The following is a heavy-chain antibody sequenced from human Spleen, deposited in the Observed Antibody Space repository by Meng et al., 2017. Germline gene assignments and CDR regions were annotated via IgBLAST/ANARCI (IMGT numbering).Heavy chain of an antibody. V-gene: IGHV3-20*04. Sequence: GGSLRLSCAASGFTFDDYGMSWVRQAPGKGLEWVSGINWNGGSTGYADSVKGRFTISRDNAKNSLYLQMNSLRAEDTALYYCARAAYYYGSGRRYYYYGMDVWGQGTMVTVSS. J-gene: IGHJ6*02. CDR1: GFTFDDYG. CDR2: INWNGGST. D-gene: IGHD3-10*01. CDR3: ARAAYYYGSGRRYYYYGMDV.